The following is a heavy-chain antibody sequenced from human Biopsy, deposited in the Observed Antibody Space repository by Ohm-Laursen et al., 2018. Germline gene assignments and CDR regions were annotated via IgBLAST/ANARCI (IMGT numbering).Heavy chain of an antibody. D-gene: IGHD4-23*01. CDR1: GGSVTNYY. V-gene: IGHV4-59*02. Sequence: SETLSLTCSVSGGSVTNYYWTWIRQPPGKGLEWIGYMYYNERTYYNPSLRGRVTISVDTSRNHFSLRLSSLTAADTAVYYCARGSNDSGGLYFPRWGQGTLLTVSS. J-gene: IGHJ4*02. CDR3: ARGSNDSGGLYFPR. CDR2: MYYNERT.